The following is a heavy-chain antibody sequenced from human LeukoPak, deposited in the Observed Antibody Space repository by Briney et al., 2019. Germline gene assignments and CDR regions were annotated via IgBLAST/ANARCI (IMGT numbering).Heavy chain of an antibody. CDR2: IYPGDSDT. CDR3: ARRTGSGYYLYYFDY. Sequence: GESLKISCKGSGYSFTSYWIGWVRQMPGKGLEWMGIIYPGDSDTRYSPSFQGQVTISADKSISTAYLQWSSLQASDTAMYYCARRTGSGYYLYYFDYWGQGTLVTVSS. J-gene: IGHJ4*02. D-gene: IGHD3-22*01. V-gene: IGHV5-51*01. CDR1: GYSFTSYW.